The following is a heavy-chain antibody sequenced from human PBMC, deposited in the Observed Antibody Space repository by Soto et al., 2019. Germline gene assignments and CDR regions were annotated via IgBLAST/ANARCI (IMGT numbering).Heavy chain of an antibody. CDR1: GFTFSSYA. Sequence: HPVGSLRLSCAASGFTFSSYAMSWFRQAPGKGLEWVSAISGSGGSTYYADSVKGRFTISRDNSKNTLYLQMNSLRAEDTAVYYCAKANRIAAAGTEWFDPWGQGTLVTVSS. CDR2: ISGSGGST. J-gene: IGHJ5*02. D-gene: IGHD6-13*01. CDR3: AKANRIAAAGTEWFDP. V-gene: IGHV3-23*01.